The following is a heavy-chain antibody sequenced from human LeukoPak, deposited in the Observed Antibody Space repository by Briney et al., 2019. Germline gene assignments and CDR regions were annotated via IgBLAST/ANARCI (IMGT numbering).Heavy chain of an antibody. J-gene: IGHJ4*02. Sequence: GGSLRLSCAASGFTVSNDYMSWVRQAPGKGLEWVSVIYGGGRTYYADSVKGRFTISRDNSKKTLFLQLNSLRAEDTAIYYCAKDARRTDGWYYFDYWGQGALVTVSS. CDR1: GFTVSNDY. CDR3: AKDARRTDGWYYFDY. D-gene: IGHD6-19*01. CDR2: IYGGGRT. V-gene: IGHV3-66*01.